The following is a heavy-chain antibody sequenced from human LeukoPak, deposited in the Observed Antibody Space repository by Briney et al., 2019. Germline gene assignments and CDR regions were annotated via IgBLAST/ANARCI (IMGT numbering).Heavy chain of an antibody. J-gene: IGHJ5*02. CDR2: IIPILGIA. D-gene: IGHD2-2*01. CDR3: ARGIRVVVPAPHINWFDP. CDR1: GGTFSSYT. V-gene: IGHV1-69*02. Sequence: SVKVSCKASGGTFSSYTISWVRQAPGQGLEWMGRIIPILGIANYAQKFQGRVTITADKSTSTAYMELSSLRSEDTAVYYCARGIRVVVPAPHINWFDPWGQGTLVTVSS.